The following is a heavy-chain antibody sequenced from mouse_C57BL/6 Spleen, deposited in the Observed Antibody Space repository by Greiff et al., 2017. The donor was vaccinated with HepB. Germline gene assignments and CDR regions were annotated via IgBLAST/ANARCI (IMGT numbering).Heavy chain of an antibody. D-gene: IGHD3-3*01. CDR1: GFTFTDYY. J-gene: IGHJ2*01. CDR3: ARYRLGHYFDY. Sequence: DVKLQESGGGLVQPGGSLSLSCAASGFTFTDYYMSWVRQPPGKALEWLGFIRNKANGYTTEYSASVKGRFTISRDNSQSILYLQMNALRAEDSATYNCARYRLGHYFDYWGQGTTLTVSS. CDR2: IRNKANGYTT. V-gene: IGHV7-3*01.